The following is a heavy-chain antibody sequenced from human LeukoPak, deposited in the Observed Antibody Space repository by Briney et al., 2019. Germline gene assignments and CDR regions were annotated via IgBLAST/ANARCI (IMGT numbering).Heavy chain of an antibody. CDR2: ISVSGGST. V-gene: IGHV3-23*01. CDR3: AHIDASGIDY. D-gene: IGHD3-10*01. J-gene: IGHJ4*02. Sequence: QTGGSLRLSCAASGFTFNNYAMSWVRQAPGKGLEWVSAISVSGGSTYYADSVKGRFTISRDNSKNTLYLQMNSLRVEDTAVYYCAHIDASGIDYWGQGTLVTVSS. CDR1: GFTFNNYA.